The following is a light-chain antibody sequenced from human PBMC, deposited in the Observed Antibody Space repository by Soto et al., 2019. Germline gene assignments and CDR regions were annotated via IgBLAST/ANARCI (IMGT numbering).Light chain of an antibody. CDR2: GAS. CDR1: QNVSTW. V-gene: IGKV1-12*01. CDR3: QQGSRFPFT. J-gene: IGKJ3*01. Sequence: DIQITQSPSSVSASVGDRVTVTCRASQNVSTWLTWYQQTPGKAPNLLIYGASTLQRGVPSRFSGSGSGTEFALPSSSLQPEDFAIYFCQQGSRFPFTFGPGTRVDFK.